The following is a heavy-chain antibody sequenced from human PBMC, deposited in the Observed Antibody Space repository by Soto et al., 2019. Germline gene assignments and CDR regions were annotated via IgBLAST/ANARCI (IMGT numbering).Heavy chain of an antibody. CDR3: ARVGTPRGYRRTYAFDI. Sequence: QVQLVQSGAEVKKPVASVKVSCKASGYTFTSYGISWVRQAPGQGLEWMGWLSAYNGNTNYAQKLQGRVTMTTDTSTSTAYMELRSLRSDDTAVYYCARVGTPRGYRRTYAFDIWGQGTMVTVSS. D-gene: IGHD5-18*01. J-gene: IGHJ3*02. V-gene: IGHV1-18*01. CDR2: LSAYNGNT. CDR1: GYTFTSYG.